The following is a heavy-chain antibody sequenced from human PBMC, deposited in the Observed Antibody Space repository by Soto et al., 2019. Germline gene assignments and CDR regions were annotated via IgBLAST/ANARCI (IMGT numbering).Heavy chain of an antibody. CDR3: ARGNFDP. J-gene: IGHJ5*02. Sequence: SETLSLTCAVYGGSFSGYYWSWIRQPPGKGLEWIGEINHSGSTNYNPSLKSRVTISVDTSKNQFSLKLSSVTAADTAVYYCARGNFDPWGQGTLVTVSS. CDR2: INHSGST. CDR1: GGSFSGYY. V-gene: IGHV4-34*01.